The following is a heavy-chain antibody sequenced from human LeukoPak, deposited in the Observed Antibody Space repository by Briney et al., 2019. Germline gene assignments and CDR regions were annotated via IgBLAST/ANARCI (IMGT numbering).Heavy chain of an antibody. CDR3: ARYRRVGGVIVPFDY. D-gene: IGHD3-16*02. CDR1: GFTFSSYG. V-gene: IGHV3-33*01. J-gene: IGHJ4*02. CDR2: IWYDGSNK. Sequence: GGSLRLSCAASGFTFSSYGMHWVRQAPGKGLEWVAVIWYDGSNKYSADSVKGRFTISRDNSKNTLYLQMNSLRAEDTAAYYCARYRRVGGVIVPFDYWGQGTLVTVSS.